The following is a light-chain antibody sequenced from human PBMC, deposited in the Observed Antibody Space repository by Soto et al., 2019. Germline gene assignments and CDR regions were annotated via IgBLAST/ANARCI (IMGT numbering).Light chain of an antibody. CDR3: CSYAGSTTHVV. J-gene: IGLJ2*01. V-gene: IGLV2-23*02. CDR1: NSDFGTYNL. Sequence: QSVLTQPASVSESPGQSITISCTGTNSDFGTYNLVSWYQQYPGKAPKLMIYEVSKRPSGVANRFSGSKSGSTASLTISGLQAEDEADYYCCSYAGSTTHVVFGGGTKLTVL. CDR2: EVS.